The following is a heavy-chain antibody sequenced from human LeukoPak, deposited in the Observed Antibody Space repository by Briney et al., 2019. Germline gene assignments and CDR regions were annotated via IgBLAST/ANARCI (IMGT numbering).Heavy chain of an antibody. V-gene: IGHV3-43*02. D-gene: IGHD1-1*01. J-gene: IGHJ4*02. CDR1: GFSFEDYT. CDR2: ISGDGENT. Sequence: GGSLRPSSVPSGFSFEDYTMHLVRQAPGKGLEWVSLISGDGENTYYADSVKGRFTISRDNSKSSLFLQLRSLRTEDTALYSCVLVHKRVWIISYIFDFWGQGTLVTVSS. CDR3: VLVHKRVWIISYIFDF.